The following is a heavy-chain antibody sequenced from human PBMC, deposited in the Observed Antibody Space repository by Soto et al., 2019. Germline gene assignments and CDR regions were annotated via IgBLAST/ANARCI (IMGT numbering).Heavy chain of an antibody. J-gene: IGHJ4*02. CDR1: GYTFTGYA. Sequence: QVQLVQSGAEEKKPGASVKVSCKASGYTFTGYAMHWVRQAPGQRLEWMGWINAGNGNTKYSQKFQGRVTITRDTSASTAYMELSSLRSEDTAVYYWARAVAGPADFDYWGQGTLVTVSS. D-gene: IGHD5-12*01. CDR2: INAGNGNT. CDR3: ARAVAGPADFDY. V-gene: IGHV1-3*05.